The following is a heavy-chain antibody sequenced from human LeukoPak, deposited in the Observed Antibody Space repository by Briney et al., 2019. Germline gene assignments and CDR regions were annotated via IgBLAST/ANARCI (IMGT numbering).Heavy chain of an antibody. CDR3: ASGWPAAIRNNWFDP. J-gene: IGHJ5*02. V-gene: IGHV4-34*01. CDR1: GGSFSGYY. D-gene: IGHD2-2*01. CDR2: INHSGST. Sequence: SETLSLTCAVYGGSFSGYYWSWIRQPPGKGLEWIGEINHSGSTNYNPSLKSRVTISVDTSKNQFSLKLSSVTAADTAVYYCASGWPAAIRNNWFDPWGQGTLVTVSS.